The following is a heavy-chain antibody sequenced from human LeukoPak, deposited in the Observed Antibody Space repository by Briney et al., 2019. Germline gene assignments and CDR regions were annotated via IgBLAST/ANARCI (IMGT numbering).Heavy chain of an antibody. CDR2: ISAYNGNT. CDR1: GGTLSSYA. D-gene: IGHD2-15*01. J-gene: IGHJ4*02. CDR3: ARGSGLRLSDY. V-gene: IGHV1-18*01. Sequence: ASVKVSCKASGGTLSSYAISWVRQAPGQGLEWMGWISAYNGNTNYAQKLQGRVTMTTDTSTSTAYMELRSLRSDDTAVYYCARGSGLRLSDYWGQGTLVTVSS.